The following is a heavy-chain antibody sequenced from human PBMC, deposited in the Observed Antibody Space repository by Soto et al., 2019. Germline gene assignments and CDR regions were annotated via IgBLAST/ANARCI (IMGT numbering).Heavy chain of an antibody. CDR1: GGTIRSSNYY. CDR2: IDYSGST. J-gene: IGHJ5*02. CDR3: SRRAPEGFDP. Sequence: PSETLSLTCTVSGGTIRSSNYYWAWICQPPGKGLEWIGSIDYSGSTYYNPSLKSRVTISVDTSKNHFSLKLGSVTAADTALYYCSRRAPEGFDPWGQGTLVTVS. V-gene: IGHV4-39*02.